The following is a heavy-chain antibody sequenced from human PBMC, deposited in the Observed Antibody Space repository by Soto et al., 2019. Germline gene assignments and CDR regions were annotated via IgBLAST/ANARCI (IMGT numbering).Heavy chain of an antibody. D-gene: IGHD6-19*01. Sequence: GESLKISCKGSGYSFTSYWIGWVRQMPGKGLEWMGIIYPGDSDTRYSPSFQGQVTISADKSISTAYLQWSSLKASDTAMYYCARWGTLAVAGTPSFDPPDHSWGQGTLVTVSS. J-gene: IGHJ4*02. CDR2: IYPGDSDT. V-gene: IGHV5-51*01. CDR1: GYSFTSYW. CDR3: ARWGTLAVAGTPSFDPPDHS.